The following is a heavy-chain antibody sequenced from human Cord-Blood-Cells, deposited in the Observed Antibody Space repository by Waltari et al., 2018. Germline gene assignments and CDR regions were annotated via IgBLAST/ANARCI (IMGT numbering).Heavy chain of an antibody. CDR1: GYTFTSYA. CDR2: INAGNGNT. D-gene: IGHD6-6*01. CDR3: ARDPTPIAAHPRYYFDD. Sequence: QVQLVQSGAEVKKPGASVKVSCKASGYTFTSYAMHWVRQAPGQRLEWMGWINAGNGNTKYSQKVQGRVTINRDTSASTAYMELSSLRSEDTAVYYCARDPTPIAAHPRYYFDDWGQGTLVTVSS. J-gene: IGHJ4*02. V-gene: IGHV1-3*01.